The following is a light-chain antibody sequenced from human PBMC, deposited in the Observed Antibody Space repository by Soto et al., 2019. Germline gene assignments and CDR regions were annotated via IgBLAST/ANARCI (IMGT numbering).Light chain of an antibody. Sequence: EIVLTQSPGTLSLSPGERATLSCRASQSVSNYVAWYQQKPGQTPRLLIYDASNRATGIPARFSGSGSETDFTLTIRSLEPEDFAVYYCQHRMNWPLTFGQGTRLEIK. CDR2: DAS. CDR3: QHRMNWPLT. V-gene: IGKV3-11*01. J-gene: IGKJ5*01. CDR1: QSVSNY.